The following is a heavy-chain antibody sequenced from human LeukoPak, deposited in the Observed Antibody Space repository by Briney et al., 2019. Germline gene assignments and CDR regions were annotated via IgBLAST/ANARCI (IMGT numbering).Heavy chain of an antibody. CDR1: GGSISSGGYS. D-gene: IGHD1-26*01. Sequence: SETLSLTCAVSGGSISSGGYSWSWIRQPPGKGLEWIGYIYHSGSTYYNPSLKSRVTISVDRSKNQFSLKLSSVTAADTAVYYCARGGSYRYWFDPWGQGTLVTVSS. CDR2: IYHSGST. J-gene: IGHJ5*02. CDR3: ARGGSYRYWFDP. V-gene: IGHV4-30-2*01.